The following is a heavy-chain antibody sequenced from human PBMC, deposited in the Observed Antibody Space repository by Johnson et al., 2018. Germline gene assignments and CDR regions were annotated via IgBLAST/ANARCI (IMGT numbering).Heavy chain of an antibody. CDR2: ISYDGSNK. CDR3: AKGTAEQWLVFAFDI. J-gene: IGHJ3*02. CDR1: GFTFSSYG. V-gene: IGHV3-30*18. D-gene: IGHD6-19*01. Sequence: QVQLQESGGGVVQPGRSLRLSCAASGFTFSSYGMHWVRQAPGKGLEWVAVISYDGSNKYYADSVKGRFTLSRDNSKNTMYLQMNSLRAEDTAVYCCAKGTAEQWLVFAFDIWGQGTMVTVSS.